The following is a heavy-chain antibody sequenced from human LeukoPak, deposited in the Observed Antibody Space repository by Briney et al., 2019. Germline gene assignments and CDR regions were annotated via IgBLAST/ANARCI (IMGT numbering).Heavy chain of an antibody. CDR1: GFTFSSYW. V-gene: IGHV3-7*03. J-gene: IGHJ4*02. D-gene: IGHD3-22*01. CDR3: ARDYYDSSGYSYYFDY. Sequence: GGSLRLSCAASGFTFSSYWMSWVRQAPGKGLEWVADIKQDGSEKYYVDSVKGRFTISRDNAKNSLYLQMNSLRAEDTAVYYCARDYYDSSGYSYYFDYWGQGTLVTVSS. CDR2: IKQDGSEK.